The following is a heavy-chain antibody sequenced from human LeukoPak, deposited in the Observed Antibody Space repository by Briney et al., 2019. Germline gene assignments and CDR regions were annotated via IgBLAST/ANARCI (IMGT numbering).Heavy chain of an antibody. CDR2: IYPGDSDT. CDR3: ARAIAGYSSSWYWDYFDY. D-gene: IGHD6-13*01. V-gene: IGHV5-51*01. J-gene: IGHJ4*02. Sequence: GESLKISCKGSGYSFTSYWIGWVRQMPGKGLEWMGIIYPGDSDTRYSPSLQGQVTISADKSISTAYLQWSSLKASDTAMYYCARAIAGYSSSWYWDYFDYWGQGTLVTVSS. CDR1: GYSFTSYW.